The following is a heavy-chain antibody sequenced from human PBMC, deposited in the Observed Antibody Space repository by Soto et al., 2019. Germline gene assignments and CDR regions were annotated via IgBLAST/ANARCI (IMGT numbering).Heavy chain of an antibody. D-gene: IGHD6-6*01. CDR3: ARHVGKSSIAAPVDY. J-gene: IGHJ4*02. Sequence: GESLKISGKGSGYSFTSYWIGWVRQMPGKGLEWMGIIYPGDSDTRYSPSFQGQVTISADKSISTAYLQWSSLKASDTAMYYCARHVGKSSIAAPVDYWGQGTLVTVSS. V-gene: IGHV5-51*01. CDR1: GYSFTSYW. CDR2: IYPGDSDT.